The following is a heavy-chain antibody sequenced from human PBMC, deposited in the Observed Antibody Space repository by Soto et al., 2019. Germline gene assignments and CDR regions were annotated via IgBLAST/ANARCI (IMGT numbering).Heavy chain of an antibody. CDR1: GYAFTTYG. CDR3: ARGRYGDY. Sequence: QVHLVQSGAEVKKPGASVKVSCKGSGYAFTTYGITWVRQAPGQGLEWMGWISAHNGNTNYAQKLQGRVTVTRDTSTSPAYMALRILRSDATAVYYCARGRYGDYWGQGALVTVSS. V-gene: IGHV1-18*01. CDR2: ISAHNGNT. D-gene: IGHD1-1*01. J-gene: IGHJ4*02.